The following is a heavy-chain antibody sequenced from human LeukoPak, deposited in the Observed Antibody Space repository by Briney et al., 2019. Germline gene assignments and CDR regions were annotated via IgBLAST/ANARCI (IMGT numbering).Heavy chain of an antibody. Sequence: PGGSLRLSCAASGFTFSSYSMHWVRQAPGKGLEYLSAINSNGDSTYYADSVKGRFTIFRDISKNTLSLQMGSLRPEDTAVYYCARGGRYGGRYYFDYWGQGALVSVSS. V-gene: IGHV3-64*02. CDR1: GFTFSSYS. D-gene: IGHD1-26*01. J-gene: IGHJ4*02. CDR2: INSNGDST. CDR3: ARGGRYGGRYYFDY.